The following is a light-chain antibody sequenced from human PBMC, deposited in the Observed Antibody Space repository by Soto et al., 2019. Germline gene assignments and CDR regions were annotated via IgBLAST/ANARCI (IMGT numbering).Light chain of an antibody. CDR3: PQAYDTPIT. Sequence: DIQMTQSPSSLSASVVDRVTITCRASQNIITYLNWYQQKPGQAPKFLIYAASSLQRGVPSRFSGRGSGTDFTLTITNLHPEDFATYFCPQAYDTPITFGQGTRLEIK. J-gene: IGKJ5*01. CDR1: QNIITY. V-gene: IGKV1-39*01. CDR2: AAS.